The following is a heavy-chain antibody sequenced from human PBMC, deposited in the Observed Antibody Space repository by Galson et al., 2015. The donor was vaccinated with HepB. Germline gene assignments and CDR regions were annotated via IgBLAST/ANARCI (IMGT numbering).Heavy chain of an antibody. CDR1: GFSVDSRA. D-gene: IGHD6-19*01. V-gene: IGHV3-23*01. CDR3: AKDHPSSGWPAFDY. Sequence: SLRLSCAVSGFSVDSRAMSWVRQAPGKSLEWLSSISNNAGKTYYASSVRGRFTISRDESTNSVFLQMDSLRADDTAVYYCAKDHPSSGWPAFDYWSQGALVIVSS. J-gene: IGHJ4*02. CDR2: ISNNAGKT.